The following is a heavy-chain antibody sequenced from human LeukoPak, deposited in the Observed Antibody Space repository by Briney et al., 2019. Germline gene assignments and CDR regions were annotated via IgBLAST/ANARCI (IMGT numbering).Heavy chain of an antibody. CDR2: IYSGGST. J-gene: IGHJ4*02. Sequence: GGSLRLSCAASGFTVSSNYMSWVRQAPGKGLEWVSVIYSGGSTYYADSVKGRFTISRDNSKNTLYLQMNSLRAEDTAVYYCARDQGDYGDYFDYWGQGTLVTVSS. CDR3: ARDQGDYGDYFDY. CDR1: GFTVSSNY. D-gene: IGHD4-17*01. V-gene: IGHV3-66*02.